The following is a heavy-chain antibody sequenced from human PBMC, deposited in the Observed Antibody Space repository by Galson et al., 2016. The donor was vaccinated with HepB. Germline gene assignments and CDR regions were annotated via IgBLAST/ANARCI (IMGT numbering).Heavy chain of an antibody. Sequence: SLRLSCAASGFTLSNSAMSWVRQAPGKGLEWVSAMSDSGGSTYYADSVKGRFTISRDNSKNTLYLQMNSLRAEDTAVYYCASLRFKGFDLWRRGTLVTVSS. CDR3: ASLRFKGFDL. D-gene: IGHD3-3*01. CDR2: MSDSGGST. CDR1: GFTLSNSA. V-gene: IGHV3-23*01. J-gene: IGHJ2*01.